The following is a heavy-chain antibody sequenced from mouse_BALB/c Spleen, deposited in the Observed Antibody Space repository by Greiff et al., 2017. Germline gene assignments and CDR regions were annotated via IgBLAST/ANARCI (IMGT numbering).Heavy chain of an antibody. V-gene: IGHV1-87*01. J-gene: IGHJ3*01. D-gene: IGHD3-1*01. Sequence: QVQLQQSGAELARPGASVKLSCKASGYTFTSYWMQWVKQRPGQGLEWIGAIYPGDGDTRYTQKFKGKATLTADKSSSTAYMQLSSLASEDSAVYYCARDLGSSGYEAYWGQGTLVTVSA. CDR3: ARDLGSSGYEAY. CDR2: IYPGDGDT. CDR1: GYTFTSYW.